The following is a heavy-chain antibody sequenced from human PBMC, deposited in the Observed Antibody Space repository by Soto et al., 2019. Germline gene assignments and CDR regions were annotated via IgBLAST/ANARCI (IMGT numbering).Heavy chain of an antibody. J-gene: IGHJ4*02. CDR3: ARRTFTVTTLFDC. D-gene: IGHD4-17*01. Sequence: PSETLSLTCTVSGGSISSSSYYWGWIRQPPGKGLEWIGSIYYSGSTYYNPSLKSRVTISVDTSKNQFSLKLSSVTAADTAVYYCARRTFTVTTLFDCWGQGTLVTVSS. CDR1: GGSISSSSYY. V-gene: IGHV4-39*01. CDR2: IYYSGST.